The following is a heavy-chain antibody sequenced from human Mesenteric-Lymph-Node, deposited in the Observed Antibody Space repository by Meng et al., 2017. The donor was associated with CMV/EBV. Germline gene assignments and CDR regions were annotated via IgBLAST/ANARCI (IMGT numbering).Heavy chain of an antibody. D-gene: IGHD3-3*01. Sequence: GESLKISCAASGFTFSSYWMSWVRQAPGKGLEWVANIKQDGSEKYYVDSVKGRFTISRDNAKNSLYLQMNSLRAEDTAVYYCARDLVLNYDFWSGYPSGGMDVWGQGTKVTVSS. J-gene: IGHJ6*02. CDR2: IKQDGSEK. V-gene: IGHV3-7*01. CDR3: ARDLVLNYDFWSGYPSGGMDV. CDR1: GFTFSSYW.